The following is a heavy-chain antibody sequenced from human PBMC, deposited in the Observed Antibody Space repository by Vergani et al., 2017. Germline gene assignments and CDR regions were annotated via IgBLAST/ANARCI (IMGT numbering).Heavy chain of an antibody. V-gene: IGHV3-30*03. J-gene: IGHJ1*01. Sequence: QVHLVESVGGVFQPGRSLRLSCVVSGFTSSYYGMHWVRQAPGKGLEWVAMISYDGTQKYYADSVKGRFTISRDNSTSTLYLQMNSLRTEDTAVYYCATKSCSTPGCQIEYFREWGQGTLVTVSS. D-gene: IGHD2-2*01. CDR2: ISYDGTQK. CDR1: GFTSSYYG. CDR3: ATKSCSTPGCQIEYFRE.